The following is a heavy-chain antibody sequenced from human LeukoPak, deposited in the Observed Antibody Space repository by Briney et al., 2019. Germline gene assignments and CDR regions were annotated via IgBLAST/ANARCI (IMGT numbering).Heavy chain of an antibody. D-gene: IGHD2-15*01. CDR3: ARGTGCTGGSCSYYGMDV. Sequence: VASVKVSCKGSGYTFSSYAMHWVRRAPGQRLEWMGWINAGNGDTKYSQKFQGRDTITRDTSATTAYMELSSLRSEDTAVYYCARGTGCTGGSCSYYGMDVWGQGTTVTVSS. V-gene: IGHV1-3*01. J-gene: IGHJ6*02. CDR1: GYTFSSYA. CDR2: INAGNGDT.